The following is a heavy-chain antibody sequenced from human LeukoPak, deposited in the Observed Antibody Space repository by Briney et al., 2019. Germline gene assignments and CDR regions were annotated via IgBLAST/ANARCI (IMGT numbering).Heavy chain of an antibody. CDR3: ASYDSLGFDY. CDR2: IYTSGTS. J-gene: IGHJ4*02. V-gene: IGHV4-61*02. CDR1: GGSISSGSYY. Sequence: PSETLSLTCTVSGGSISSGSYYWNWIRQPAGKGLEWIGRIYTSGTSNYNPSLKSRVTMSLDTSKNQFSLKLSSVTAADTAVYYCASYDSLGFDYWGQGTLVTVSS. D-gene: IGHD3-22*01.